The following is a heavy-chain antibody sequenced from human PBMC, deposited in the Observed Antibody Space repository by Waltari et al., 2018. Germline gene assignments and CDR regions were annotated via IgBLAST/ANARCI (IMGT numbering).Heavy chain of an antibody. CDR3: AIGGVETSWYWRY. Sequence: EVQVVESGGGLVQPGGSLRLSCAASGFPFRGYWMTWVRQAPGKGLEWVANIKTDGSETYYVDSVKGRFTISRDNTKNSLYLQMSSLRAEDTAVYYCAIGGVETSWYWRYWGQGTLVTVSS. D-gene: IGHD6-13*01. V-gene: IGHV3-7*01. CDR2: IKTDGSET. CDR1: GFPFRGYW. J-gene: IGHJ4*02.